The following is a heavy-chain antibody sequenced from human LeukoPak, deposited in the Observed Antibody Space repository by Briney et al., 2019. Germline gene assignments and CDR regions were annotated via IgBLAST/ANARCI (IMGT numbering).Heavy chain of an antibody. CDR2: ISSSSSTI. J-gene: IGHJ4*02. V-gene: IGHV3-48*04. D-gene: IGHD4-17*01. Sequence: GGSLRLSCAASGFTFSGYSMNWVRQAPGKGLEWVSYISSSSSTIYYADSVKGRFTISRDNAKNSLYLQMNSLRAEDTAVYYCARDTYGDYGRIDYWGQGTLVTVSS. CDR3: ARDTYGDYGRIDY. CDR1: GFTFSGYS.